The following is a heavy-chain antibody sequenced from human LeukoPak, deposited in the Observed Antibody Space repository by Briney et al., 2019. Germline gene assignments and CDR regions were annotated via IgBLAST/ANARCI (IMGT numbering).Heavy chain of an antibody. CDR1: GFSLSDQF. Sequence: GGSLRLSCVASGFSLSDQFMDWVRQAPGKGLEWIGRSRNRANSHTTEYAASVKGRFTISRDDSGNLMYLQMNSLKIEDTAVYFCTRDGGNSGNTAFDIWGQGTEVTVSS. J-gene: IGHJ3*02. CDR2: SRNRANSHTT. V-gene: IGHV3-72*01. D-gene: IGHD3-16*01. CDR3: TRDGGNSGNTAFDI.